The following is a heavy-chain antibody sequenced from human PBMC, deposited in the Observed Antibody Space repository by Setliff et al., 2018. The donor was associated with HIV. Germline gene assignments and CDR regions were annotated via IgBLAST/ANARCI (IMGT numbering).Heavy chain of an antibody. D-gene: IGHD5-18*01. CDR1: GFTFSSYS. V-gene: IGHV3-21*01. J-gene: IGHJ6*02. CDR3: ASGDRWGYSYGPYYYGMDV. Sequence: KAGGSLRLSCAASGFTFSSYSMNWVRQAPGKGLEWVSSISSSSSYIYYADSVKGRFTISRDNAKNSLYLQMNSLRAEDTAVYYCASGDRWGYSYGPYYYGMDVWGQGTTVTVSS. CDR2: ISSSSSYI.